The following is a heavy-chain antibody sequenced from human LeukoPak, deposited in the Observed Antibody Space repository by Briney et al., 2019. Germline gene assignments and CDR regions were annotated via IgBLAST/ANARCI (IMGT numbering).Heavy chain of an antibody. CDR1: GYSFTRSG. J-gene: IGHJ3*02. V-gene: IGHV1-18*01. Sequence: GASVKVSCTASGYSFTRSGISWVRQAPGQGLEWMGWMNTFNDQTNYAQKFQGRLIMTTDTSTSTAYMELRSLRSDDTAVYYCARDPPSIAAAPLDIWGQGTVVTVSS. D-gene: IGHD6-13*01. CDR2: MNTFNDQT. CDR3: ARDPPSIAAAPLDI.